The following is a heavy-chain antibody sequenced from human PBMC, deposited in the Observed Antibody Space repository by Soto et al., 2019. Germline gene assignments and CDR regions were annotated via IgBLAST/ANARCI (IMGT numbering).Heavy chain of an antibody. Sequence: PSETLSLTCTVSGGSISSYYWSWIRQPPGKGLEWIGYIYYSGSTNYNPSLKSRVIISVDTSKNQFSLKLSSVTAADTAVYYCARVPRTGYSYGFIGYYYMDVWGKGTTVTVSS. CDR3: ARVPRTGYSYGFIGYYYMDV. V-gene: IGHV4-59*01. CDR1: GGSISSYY. J-gene: IGHJ6*03. CDR2: IYYSGST. D-gene: IGHD5-18*01.